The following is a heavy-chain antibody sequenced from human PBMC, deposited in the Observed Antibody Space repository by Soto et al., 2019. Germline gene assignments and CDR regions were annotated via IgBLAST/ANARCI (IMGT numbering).Heavy chain of an antibody. CDR1: GYTFTSYG. CDR2: ISAYNGNT. Sequence: GASVKVSCKASGYTFTSYGISWVRQAPGQGLEWMGWISAYNGNTNYAQKLQGRVTMTTDTSTSTAYMELRSLRSDDTAVYYCARASLGRSGSYPNWFDPWGQGTLVTVSS. V-gene: IGHV1-18*01. D-gene: IGHD3-10*01. J-gene: IGHJ5*02. CDR3: ARASLGRSGSYPNWFDP.